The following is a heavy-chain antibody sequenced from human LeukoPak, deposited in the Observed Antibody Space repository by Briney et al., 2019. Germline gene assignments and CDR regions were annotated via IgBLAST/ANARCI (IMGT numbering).Heavy chain of an antibody. CDR1: GYTFTCYG. Sequence: GASVKVSCKASGYTFTCYGISWVRQAPGQGLEWMGWISAYNGNTNYAQKLQGRVTMTTDTSTSTAYMELRSLRSDDTAVYYCARDSIFGVVRGNFDYWGQGTLVTVSS. CDR3: ARDSIFGVVRGNFDY. D-gene: IGHD3-3*01. V-gene: IGHV1-18*01. J-gene: IGHJ4*02. CDR2: ISAYNGNT.